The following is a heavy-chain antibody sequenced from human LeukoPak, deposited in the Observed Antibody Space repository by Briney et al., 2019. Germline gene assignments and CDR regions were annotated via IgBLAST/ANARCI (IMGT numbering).Heavy chain of an antibody. Sequence: GASVKVSRKASGGTFSSYAISWVRQAPGQGLEWMGRIIPILGIANYAQKFQGRVTITADKSTSTAYMELSSLRSEDTAVYYCAREIAVAGGEYYYGMDVWGQGTTVTVSS. CDR1: GGTFSSYA. V-gene: IGHV1-69*04. D-gene: IGHD6-19*01. CDR3: AREIAVAGGEYYYGMDV. J-gene: IGHJ6*02. CDR2: IIPILGIA.